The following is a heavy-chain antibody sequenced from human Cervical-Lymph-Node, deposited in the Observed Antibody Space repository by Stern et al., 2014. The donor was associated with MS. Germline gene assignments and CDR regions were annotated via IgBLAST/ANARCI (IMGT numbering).Heavy chain of an antibody. CDR1: GDSISRGRFY. Sequence: VQLGESGPGLVRPSQTLSLTCSVSGDSISRGRFYWTWIRQPAGKGLECMGLIAPPGTTISTPSFKIRSPLPRDTSKNQFSLNLNSVTAADTAVYYCARDLHGRIEYWGQGTLVAVSS. J-gene: IGHJ4*02. CDR3: ARDLHGRIEY. CDR2: IAPPGTT. V-gene: IGHV4-61*02.